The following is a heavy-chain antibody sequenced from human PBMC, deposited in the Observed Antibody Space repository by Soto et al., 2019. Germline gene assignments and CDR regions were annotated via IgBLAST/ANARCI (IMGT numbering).Heavy chain of an antibody. CDR3: ARDYFRINAFDI. Sequence: GGSLRLSCAASGFTFSSYGMHWVRQAPGKGLEWVAVISYDGSNKYYADSVKGRFTISRDNSKNTLYLQMNSLRAEDTAVYYCARDYFRINAFDIWGQGTMVTVSS. CDR1: GFTFSSYG. D-gene: IGHD3-3*01. J-gene: IGHJ3*02. V-gene: IGHV3-30*03. CDR2: ISYDGSNK.